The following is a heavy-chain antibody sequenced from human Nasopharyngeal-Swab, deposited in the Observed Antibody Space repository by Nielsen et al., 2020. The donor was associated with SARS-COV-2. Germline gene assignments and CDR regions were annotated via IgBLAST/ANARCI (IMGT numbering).Heavy chain of an antibody. Sequence: GGSLRLSCAVSGFTFSSYSMSWVRHAPGKGLEWVSLITSSSSYIYYADSVKGRFTISRDNAKNFLYLQMNSLRAEDTAVYYCARDSTSKYFDGSGYSFDSWGQGTLVTVSS. CDR3: ARDSTSKYFDGSGYSFDS. CDR1: GFTFSSYS. V-gene: IGHV3-21*01. CDR2: ITSSSSYI. D-gene: IGHD3-22*01. J-gene: IGHJ4*02.